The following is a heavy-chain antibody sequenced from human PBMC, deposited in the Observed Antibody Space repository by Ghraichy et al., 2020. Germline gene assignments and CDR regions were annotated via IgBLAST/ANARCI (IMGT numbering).Heavy chain of an antibody. CDR2: VYHDGNT. D-gene: IGHD5-24*01. CDR1: GDSMYNYY. V-gene: IGHV4-59*08. Sequence: SETLSLTCTVSGDSMYNYYWSWIRQSPGRGLEWIGYVYHDGNTKYNPSLKSRVSISVDTSNNQFSLKLRSVTAADTAIYFCARHLIPLYNMGVWGQGTTVTVSS. J-gene: IGHJ6*02. CDR3: ARHLIPLYNMGV.